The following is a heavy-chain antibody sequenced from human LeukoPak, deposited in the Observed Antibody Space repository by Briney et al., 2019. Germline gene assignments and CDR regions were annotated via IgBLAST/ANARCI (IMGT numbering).Heavy chain of an antibody. CDR1: GFTFSSYG. Sequence: GGSLRLSCAASGFTFSSYGMHWVRQAPGKGLEWVAVIWYDGSNKYYADSVKGRFTISRDNAKNSLYLQMNSLRAEDTAVYYCARGDYYDSSGYGENFFHAFDIWGQGTMVTVSS. CDR3: ARGDYYDSSGYGENFFHAFDI. V-gene: IGHV3-33*08. D-gene: IGHD3-22*01. CDR2: IWYDGSNK. J-gene: IGHJ3*02.